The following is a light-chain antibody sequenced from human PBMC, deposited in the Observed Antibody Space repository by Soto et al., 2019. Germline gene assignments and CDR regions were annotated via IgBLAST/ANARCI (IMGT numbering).Light chain of an antibody. J-gene: IGLJ2*01. CDR3: AAWDDSLNGVV. Sequence: QSVLTQPPSASGTPGQRVIISCSGSSSNIGSNTVNWYQQLPGTAPKLFIYSNNQRPSGVPDRFSGSKSGTSASLAISGLQSEEEADYYCAAWDDSLNGVVFGEGTKLTVL. CDR2: SNN. V-gene: IGLV1-44*01. CDR1: SSNIGSNT.